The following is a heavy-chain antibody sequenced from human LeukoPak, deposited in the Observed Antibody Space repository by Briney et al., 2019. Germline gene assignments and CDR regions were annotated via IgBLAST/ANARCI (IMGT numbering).Heavy chain of an antibody. CDR1: GFTFSSYP. V-gene: IGHV3-23*01. D-gene: IGHD3-10*01. CDR3: TRIVDYGSGNRLGPDV. Sequence: GGSLRLSCAASGFTFSSYPMNWVRQAPGKGLEWVSAISNSASTYYADSVKGRFTISRDNSKNTLYLQMNSLRAEDTAIYYCTRIVDYGSGNRLGPDVWGQGTTVTVSS. CDR2: ISNSAST. J-gene: IGHJ6*02.